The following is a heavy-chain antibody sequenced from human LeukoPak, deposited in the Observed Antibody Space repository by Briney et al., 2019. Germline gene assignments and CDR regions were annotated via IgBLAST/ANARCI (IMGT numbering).Heavy chain of an antibody. J-gene: IGHJ5*02. V-gene: IGHV6-1*01. D-gene: IGHD6-19*01. CDR3: TREAVDVRFAP. CDR2: TYYRSKWYN. Sequence: SQTLSLTCAISADSVSSNSAAWNWIRPSPSRGLEWPGRTYYRSKWYNDYAGSVKRRITINPDTSKNQFNLQLNSVTPEDTAVYYCTREAVDVRFAPWGEGTLVTVSS. CDR1: ADSVSSNSAA.